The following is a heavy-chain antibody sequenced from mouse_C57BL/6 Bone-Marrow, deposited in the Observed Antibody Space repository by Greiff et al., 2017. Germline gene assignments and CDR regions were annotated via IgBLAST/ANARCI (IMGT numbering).Heavy chain of an antibody. CDR1: GFSLTSYG. CDR2: IWSDGST. J-gene: IGHJ4*01. CDR3: ARHAYYSNYDYAMDY. V-gene: IGHV2-6-1*01. Sequence: QVQLQQSGPGLVAPSQSLSITCTVSGFSLTSYGVHWVRQPPGKGLEWLVVIWSDGSTTYNSAHKSRLSISKDNSKSQVFLKMNSLQTDDTAMYYCARHAYYSNYDYAMDYWGQGTSVTVSS. D-gene: IGHD2-5*01.